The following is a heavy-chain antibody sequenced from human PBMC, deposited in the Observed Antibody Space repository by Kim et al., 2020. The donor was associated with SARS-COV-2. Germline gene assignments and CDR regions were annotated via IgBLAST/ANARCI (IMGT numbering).Heavy chain of an antibody. CDR3: ARIGDSSSSFDY. J-gene: IGHJ4*02. CDR2: INQDGSVK. Sequence: GSLRLSCVASGFTFSNYWMSWVRQAPGKGLEWVANINQDGSVKYYVDSVKGRFTFSRDNAKNSLSLQMNSLRDDDTAVYHCARIGDSSSSFDYWGQGTLVTVTS. D-gene: IGHD6-6*01. V-gene: IGHV3-7*01. CDR1: GFTFSNYW.